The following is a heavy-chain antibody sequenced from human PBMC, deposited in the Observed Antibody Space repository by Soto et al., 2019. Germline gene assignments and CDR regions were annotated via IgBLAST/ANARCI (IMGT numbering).Heavy chain of an antibody. CDR1: GGTFSSYT. V-gene: IGHV1-69*02. CDR3: AGTVGGSGSPHYYYYYGMDV. Sequence: QVQLVQSGAEVKKPGSSVKVSCKASGGTFSSYTISWVRQAPGQGLEWMGRIIPILGIANYAQKFQGRVTITADKSTSTAYMELSSLRSEDTAVYYCAGTVGGSGSPHYYYYYGMDVWGQGTTVTVSS. J-gene: IGHJ6*02. D-gene: IGHD3-10*01. CDR2: IIPILGIA.